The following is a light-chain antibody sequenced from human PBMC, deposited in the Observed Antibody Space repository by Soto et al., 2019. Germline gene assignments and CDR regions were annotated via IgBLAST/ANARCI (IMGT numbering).Light chain of an antibody. J-gene: IGKJ1*01. CDR3: HQYDNWPPWT. Sequence: EIVMTQSPATLSVSPGERATLSFRASQSVSSNLAWYQQKPGQAPRLLIYAASSRATGIPARFSGSGSGTEFTLTISSLQSEDFAVYYCHQYDNWPPWTFGQGTKVDI. CDR2: AAS. CDR1: QSVSSN. V-gene: IGKV3-15*01.